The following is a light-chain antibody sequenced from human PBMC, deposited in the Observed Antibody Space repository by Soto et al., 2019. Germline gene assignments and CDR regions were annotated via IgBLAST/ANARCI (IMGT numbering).Light chain of an antibody. J-gene: IGKJ1*01. V-gene: IGKV1-5*03. CDR3: QQYNNWPT. Sequence: DSPTTQSPSTLSASVGDRVTITCRASQSISSWLAWYQQRPGKPPNLLIYKASTLASGVPSRFSGSGSGTEFTLTISSLQSEDFAVYYCQQYNNWPTLGQGTKVDIK. CDR1: QSISSW. CDR2: KAS.